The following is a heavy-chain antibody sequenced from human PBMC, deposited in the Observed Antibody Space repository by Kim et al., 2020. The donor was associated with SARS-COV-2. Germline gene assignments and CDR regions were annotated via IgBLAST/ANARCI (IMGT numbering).Heavy chain of an antibody. D-gene: IGHD1-1*01. V-gene: IGHV4-59*10. J-gene: IGHJ4*02. Sequence: IYHPSPKRRLTLTLDTSKNQFSLNLNSVTAADTAVYYCAKYGSGGTYFDYWGQGILVTVSS. CDR3: AKYGSGGTYFDY.